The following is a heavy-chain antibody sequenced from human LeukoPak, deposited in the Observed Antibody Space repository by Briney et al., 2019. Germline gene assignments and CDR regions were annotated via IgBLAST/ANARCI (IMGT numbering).Heavy chain of an antibody. J-gene: IGHJ4*02. CDR1: GYTFTDYY. D-gene: IGHD1-1*01. V-gene: IGHV1-2*02. CDR3: ARSNNWKPDY. Sequence: ASVKVSCKVSGYTFTDYYMHWVRQAPGQGLEWMGWINLNSGGTKYAQKIQGRVTMTRDTSSSTAYMELNRLTSDDTAVYYCARSNNWKPDYWGQGTLVAVSS. CDR2: INLNSGGT.